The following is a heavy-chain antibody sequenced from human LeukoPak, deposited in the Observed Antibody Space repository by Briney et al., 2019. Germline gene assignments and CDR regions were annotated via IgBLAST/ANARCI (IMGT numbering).Heavy chain of an antibody. V-gene: IGHV3-48*03. CDR2: ISSSGSTI. CDR3: AIAAAGTNFQH. Sequence: GGSLRLSCAASGFTFSGYEMNWVRQAPGKGQEWVSYISSSGSTIYYADSVKGRFTISRDNAKNSLYLQMNSLRAEDTAVYYCAIAAAGTNFQHWGQGTLVTVSS. CDR1: GFTFSGYE. J-gene: IGHJ1*01. D-gene: IGHD6-13*01.